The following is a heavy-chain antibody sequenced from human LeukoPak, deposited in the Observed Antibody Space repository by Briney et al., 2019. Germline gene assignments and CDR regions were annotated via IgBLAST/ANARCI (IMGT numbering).Heavy chain of an antibody. J-gene: IGHJ4*02. Sequence: GGSLRLSCAASGFILSNSWMSSFHQAPATPPARTSNIKQDASEKYYVDSVKGLFTISRDNAKNSLYLQMNSLRAEDTAVYYCARVVGLRYFDWLPHFDYWGQGTLVTVSS. CDR1: GFILSNSW. CDR2: IKQDASEK. V-gene: IGHV3-7*03. D-gene: IGHD3-9*01. CDR3: ARVVGLRYFDWLPHFDY.